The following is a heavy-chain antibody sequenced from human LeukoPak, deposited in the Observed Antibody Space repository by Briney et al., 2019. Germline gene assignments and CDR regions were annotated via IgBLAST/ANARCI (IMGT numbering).Heavy chain of an antibody. V-gene: IGHV3-53*01. CDR1: GFTVSKNY. CDR2: IYSGGST. Sequence: GGSLRLSCAASGFTVSKNYMSWVRQAPGKGLEWVSVIYSGGSTYNADSVKGRFTISRDNSKNTLYLQMSSLRAEDTAVYYCARVPYGDSQGYWGQGTLVTVSS. CDR3: ARVPYGDSQGY. D-gene: IGHD4-17*01. J-gene: IGHJ4*02.